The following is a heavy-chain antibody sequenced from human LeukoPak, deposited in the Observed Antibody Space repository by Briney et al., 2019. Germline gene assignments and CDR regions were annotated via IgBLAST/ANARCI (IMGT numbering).Heavy chain of an antibody. CDR1: GFAFSSYA. V-gene: IGHV3-23*01. J-gene: IGHJ4*02. CDR2: ICGSGGST. CDR3: AKDLYDYVWGSYRSFLGGVVGYFDY. D-gene: IGHD3-16*02. Sequence: GGSLRLSCAASGFAFSSYAMSWVRQAPGKGLEWVSAICGSGGSTYYADSVKGRFTISRDNSKNTLYLQMNSLRAEDTAVYYCAKDLYDYVWGSYRSFLGGVVGYFDYWGQGTLVTVSS.